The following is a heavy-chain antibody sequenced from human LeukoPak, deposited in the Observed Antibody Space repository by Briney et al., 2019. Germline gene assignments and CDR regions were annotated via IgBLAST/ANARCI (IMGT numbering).Heavy chain of an antibody. V-gene: IGHV1-46*01. CDR2: INPSGGST. Sequence: GASVKVSCKASGYTFTSYSMHWARQAPGQGLDWMGIINPSGGSTTYAQKFQGRVTMTRDTSTSTVCMELSSLRSEDTAVYYCARDRGPFSANYYFDFWGQGTLVTVSS. D-gene: IGHD3-10*01. J-gene: IGHJ4*02. CDR1: GYTFTSYS. CDR3: ARDRGPFSANYYFDF.